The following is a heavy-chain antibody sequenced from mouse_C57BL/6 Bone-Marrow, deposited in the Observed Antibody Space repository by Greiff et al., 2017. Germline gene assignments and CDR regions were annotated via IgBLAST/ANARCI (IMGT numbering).Heavy chain of an antibody. Sequence: EVHLVESGGGLVKPGGSLKLSCAASGFTFSSYTMSWVRQTPEKRLEWVATISGGGGNTYYPDSVKGRFTISRDNAKNTLYLQMSSLRSEDTALYYCARLGYYVPWFAYWGQGTLVTVSA. V-gene: IGHV5-9*01. D-gene: IGHD1-1*01. CDR1: GFTFSSYT. CDR2: ISGGGGNT. CDR3: ARLGYYVPWFAY. J-gene: IGHJ3*01.